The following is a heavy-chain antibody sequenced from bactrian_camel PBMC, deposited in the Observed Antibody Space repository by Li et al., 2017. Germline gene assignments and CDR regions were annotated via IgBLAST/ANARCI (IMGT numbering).Heavy chain of an antibody. V-gene: IGHV3S54*01. J-gene: IGHJ4*01. CDR3: AASRRTPLGWQPGCSRTVVSTDFIY. D-gene: IGHD5*01. CDR1: VTSYNTCC. CDR2: TYTGGGSE. Sequence: HVQLVESGGGSVQVGGSLRLTCAASVTSYNTCCMGWFRQGPGHERERVAVTYTGGGSEYYADSVKGRFTISKDTANYTLYLQMDELKPEDTAMYVCAASRRTPLGWQPGCSRTVVSTDFIYWGRGTQVTVS.